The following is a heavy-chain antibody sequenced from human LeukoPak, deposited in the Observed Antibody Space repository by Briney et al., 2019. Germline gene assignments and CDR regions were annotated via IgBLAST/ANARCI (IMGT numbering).Heavy chain of an antibody. Sequence: SETLSLTCAVYGGSFSGYYWSWIRQPPGKGLEWIGEINHSGSTNYNPSLKSRVTISVDTSKNQSSLKLSSVTAADTAVYYCARGGSGSGYYYGMDVWGKGTTVTVSS. CDR3: ARGGSGSGYYYGMDV. D-gene: IGHD3-10*01. CDR1: GGSFSGYY. CDR2: INHSGST. J-gene: IGHJ6*04. V-gene: IGHV4-34*01.